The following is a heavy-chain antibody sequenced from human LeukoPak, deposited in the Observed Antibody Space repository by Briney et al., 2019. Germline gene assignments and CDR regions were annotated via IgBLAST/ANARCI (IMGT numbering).Heavy chain of an antibody. Sequence: ASVKVSCKVSGYTLTELSMHCVRQAPGKGLEWMGGFDPEDGETIYAQKFQGRVTMTEDTSTDTAYMELSSLRSEDTAVYYCATGYCSSTSCFAPLDYWGQGTLVTVSS. CDR3: ATGYCSSTSCFAPLDY. CDR2: FDPEDGET. V-gene: IGHV1-24*01. J-gene: IGHJ4*02. D-gene: IGHD2-2*03. CDR1: GYTLTELS.